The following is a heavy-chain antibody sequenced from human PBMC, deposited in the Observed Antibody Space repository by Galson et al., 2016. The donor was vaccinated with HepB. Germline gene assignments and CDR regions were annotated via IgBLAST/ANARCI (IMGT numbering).Heavy chain of an antibody. D-gene: IGHD4-23*01. CDR1: GYTFFTYG. CDR3: ARGIYGANWDS. Sequence: SVKVSCKASGYTFFTYGISWVRQAPGQGLEWMGWISAYSGHTNYAQKLQGRVTMTTDTSTSTAYMELRSLRSDDTAVYYCARGIYGANWDSWGQGTLVTVSS. V-gene: IGHV1-18*01. CDR2: ISAYSGHT. J-gene: IGHJ4*02.